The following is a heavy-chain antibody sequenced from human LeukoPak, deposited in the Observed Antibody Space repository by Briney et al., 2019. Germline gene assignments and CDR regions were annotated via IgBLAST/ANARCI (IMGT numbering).Heavy chain of an antibody. V-gene: IGHV4-38-2*01. Sequence: SETLSLTCAVSGYSISSGYYWGWIRPPPGKGLEWIGSIYHSGSTYYNPSLKSRVTISVDTSKNQFSLKLSSVTAADTAVYYCARGAAAGWFDPWGQGTLVTVSS. J-gene: IGHJ5*02. CDR1: GYSISSGYY. D-gene: IGHD2-15*01. CDR2: IYHSGST. CDR3: ARGAAAGWFDP.